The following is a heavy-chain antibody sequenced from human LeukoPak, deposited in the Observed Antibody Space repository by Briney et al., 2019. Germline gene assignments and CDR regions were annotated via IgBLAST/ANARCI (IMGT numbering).Heavy chain of an antibody. CDR3: ARSAERYQLPYFDI. V-gene: IGHV1-8*01. D-gene: IGHD2-2*01. J-gene: IGHJ3*02. CDR2: MNPNSGNT. CDR1: GYTFTSYD. Sequence: ASVKVSCKASGYTFTSYDINWVRQATGKALEWMGWMNPNSGNTGYAQKFQGRVTMTRNTSISTAYMELSSLRSEDTAVYYCARSAERYQLPYFDIWGQGTMVTVSS.